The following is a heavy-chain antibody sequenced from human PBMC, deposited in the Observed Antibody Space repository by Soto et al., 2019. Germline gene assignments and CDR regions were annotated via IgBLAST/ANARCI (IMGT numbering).Heavy chain of an antibody. CDR1: GYTFTGNY. CDR2: INPNSGGT. CDR3: ARDGDSSSPFDI. Sequence: QVQLVQSGAEVKKPGASVKVSCKASGYTFTGNYMHWVRQAPGQGLEWMGWINPNSGGTNYAQKFQGRVTVTRDTSISTAYMELSRLSSDDTAVYDCARDGDSSSPFDIWGQGTMVTGSS. V-gene: IGHV1-2*02. D-gene: IGHD6-6*01. J-gene: IGHJ3*02.